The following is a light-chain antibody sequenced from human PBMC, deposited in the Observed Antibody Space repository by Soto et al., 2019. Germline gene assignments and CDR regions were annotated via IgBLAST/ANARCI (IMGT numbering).Light chain of an antibody. CDR1: SSDVGGYDY. V-gene: IGLV2-8*01. CDR3: NSYSGRNNFVV. CDR2: EVN. J-gene: IGLJ1*01. Sequence: QSALTQPPSASVSPGQSVTISCTGTSSDVGGYDYVSWYQQHPGQAPELIIYEVNKRPSGVPDRFSGSKSGNTASLTVSGLQAEDEGDYYCNSYSGRNNFVVFGIGTKLTFL.